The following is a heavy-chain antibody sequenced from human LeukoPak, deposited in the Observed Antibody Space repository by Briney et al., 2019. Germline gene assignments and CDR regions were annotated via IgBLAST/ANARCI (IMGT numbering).Heavy chain of an antibody. Sequence: ASVKVSCKASGYTLTSYGISWVRQAPGQGLEWMGWISAYNGNTNYAQKLQGRVTMTTDTSTSTAYMELRSLRSDDTAVYYCARDRLGYSSGWEPFDYWGQGTLVTVSS. V-gene: IGHV1-18*01. J-gene: IGHJ4*02. D-gene: IGHD6-19*01. CDR2: ISAYNGNT. CDR1: GYTLTSYG. CDR3: ARDRLGYSSGWEPFDY.